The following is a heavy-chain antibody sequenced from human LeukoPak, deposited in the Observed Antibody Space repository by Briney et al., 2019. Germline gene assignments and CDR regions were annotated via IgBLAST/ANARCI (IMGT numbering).Heavy chain of an antibody. V-gene: IGHV3-21*01. CDR1: GFTFSSYW. CDR3: AREDTAMVWEISDAFDI. J-gene: IGHJ3*02. D-gene: IGHD5-18*01. CDR2: ISSSSSYI. Sequence: PGGSLRLSCAASGFTFSSYWMSGVRQAPGKGLEWVSSISSSSSYIYYADSVKGRFTISRDNAKNSLYLQMNSLRAEDTAVYYCAREDTAMVWEISDAFDIWGQGTMVTVSS.